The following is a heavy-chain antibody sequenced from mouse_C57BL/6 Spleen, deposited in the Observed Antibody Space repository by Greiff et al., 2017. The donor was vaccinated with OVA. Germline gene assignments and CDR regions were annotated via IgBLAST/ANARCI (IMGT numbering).Heavy chain of an antibody. CDR2: IYYSGTI. CDR1: GISITTGNYR. J-gene: IGHJ1*03. Sequence: EVQLQESGPGLVKPSQTVFLTCTVTGISITTGNYRWSWIRQFPGHKLEWIGYIYYSGTITYNPSLTSRTTITRDTPKNQFFLEMNSLTAEDTATYYCARVGYYGNYDWYFDVWGTGTTVTVSS. CDR3: ARVGYYGNYDWYFDV. V-gene: IGHV3-5*01. D-gene: IGHD2-1*01.